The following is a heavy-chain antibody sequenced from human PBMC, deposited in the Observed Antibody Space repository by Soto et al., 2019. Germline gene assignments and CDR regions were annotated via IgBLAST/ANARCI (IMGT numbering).Heavy chain of an antibody. CDR3: ASTITVRAFDI. D-gene: IGHD2-2*01. CDR2: ISSSSSTI. CDR1: GFTFSSYS. Sequence: GGSLRLSCAASGFTFSSYSMNWVRQAPGKGLEWVSYISSSSSTIYYADSVKGRFTISRDNAKNSLYLQMNSLRAEDTAVYYCASTITVRAFDIWGQGTMVTVSS. J-gene: IGHJ3*02. V-gene: IGHV3-48*01.